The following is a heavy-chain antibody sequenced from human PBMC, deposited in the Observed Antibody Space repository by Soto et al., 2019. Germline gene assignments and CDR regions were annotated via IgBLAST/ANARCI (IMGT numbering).Heavy chain of an antibody. D-gene: IGHD2-15*01. CDR1: GGTFSSYA. V-gene: IGHV1-69*01. CDR2: IIPSFGTA. CDR3: ARGGPSVVVVAEIDEYFQH. J-gene: IGHJ1*01. Sequence: QVQLVQSGAEVKKPGSSVKVSCKASGGTFSSYAISWVRQAPGQGLEWMGGIIPSFGTANYAQKVQGRVTITANESTSTAYMELSSLRSEDTSVYYCARGGPSVVVVAEIDEYFQHWGQGTLVTFSS.